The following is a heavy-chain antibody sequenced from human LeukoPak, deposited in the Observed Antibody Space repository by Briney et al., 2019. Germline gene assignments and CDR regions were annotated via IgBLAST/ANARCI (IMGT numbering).Heavy chain of an antibody. V-gene: IGHV4-59*01. CDR3: ARGHYYGSGSYSAFDN. CDR1: GGSTSSYY. Sequence: PSETLSLTCTVSGGSTSSYYWSWIRQPPGKGLEWIGYIYYSGSTYYNPSLKSRVTISVDTSKNQFSLKVRSVTAADTAVYYCARGHYYGSGSYSAFDNWGQGTLVTVSS. J-gene: IGHJ4*02. CDR2: IYYSGST. D-gene: IGHD3-10*01.